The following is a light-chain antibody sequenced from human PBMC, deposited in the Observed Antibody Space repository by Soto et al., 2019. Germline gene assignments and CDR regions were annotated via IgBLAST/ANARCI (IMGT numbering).Light chain of an antibody. CDR1: QSISSN. J-gene: IGKJ2*01. Sequence: EIVMTQSPATLSVSPGERVTLSCRARQSISSNLAWSQQKPGQAPRLLIYGASTRATDIPARFSGSGSGTEFTLTISSLQSEDFAVYYCQQYNNWPRTFGQGTKLEIK. CDR3: QQYNNWPRT. V-gene: IGKV3-15*01. CDR2: GAS.